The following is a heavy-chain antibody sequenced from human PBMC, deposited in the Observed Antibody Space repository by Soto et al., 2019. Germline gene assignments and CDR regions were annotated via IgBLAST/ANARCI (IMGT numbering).Heavy chain of an antibody. CDR3: ARTDIVTTNCFDP. CDR1: GESFIGYY. J-gene: IGHJ5*02. V-gene: IGHV4-34*02. D-gene: IGHD5-12*01. Sequence: QVHLQQWGAGLLKPSETLSLTCAVYGESFIGYYWTWIRQPPGKGLEWIGEINHRGSANYNPSLKSRVTISVDTSNNQFSLKFSSVTAADTSVYYCARTDIVTTNCFDPWGQGTLVTVSS. CDR2: INHRGSA.